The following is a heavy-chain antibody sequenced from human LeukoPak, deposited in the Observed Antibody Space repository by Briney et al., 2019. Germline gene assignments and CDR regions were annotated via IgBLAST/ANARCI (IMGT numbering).Heavy chain of an antibody. CDR2: ISGSSGST. D-gene: IGHD6-19*01. Sequence: GGSLRLSCAASGFTFSSYAMSWVRQAPGKGLEWVSAISGSSGSTYYADSVKGRFTISRDNSKNTLYLQMNSLRAEDTAVYYCAKGSVAGTGTGIDYWGQGTLVTVSS. J-gene: IGHJ4*02. V-gene: IGHV3-23*01. CDR3: AKGSVAGTGTGIDY. CDR1: GFTFSSYA.